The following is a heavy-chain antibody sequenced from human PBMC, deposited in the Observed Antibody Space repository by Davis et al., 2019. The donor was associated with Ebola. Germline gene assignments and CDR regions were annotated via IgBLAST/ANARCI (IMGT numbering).Heavy chain of an antibody. CDR2: INSDGSFT. CDR3: ATDPYGANPQSADY. Sequence: PGGSLRLSCAASGITFRNNWTQWVRQAPGKGLEWVSRINSDGSFTSYADSVKGRFTISRDNAKDTLFLQMNSLRADDTAVYYCATDPYGANPQSADYWGQGSLVTVSS. CDR1: GITFRNNW. J-gene: IGHJ4*02. V-gene: IGHV3-74*01. D-gene: IGHD4/OR15-4a*01.